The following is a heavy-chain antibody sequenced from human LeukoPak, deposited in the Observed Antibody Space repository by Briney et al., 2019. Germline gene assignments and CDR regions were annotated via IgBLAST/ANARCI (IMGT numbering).Heavy chain of an antibody. D-gene: IGHD1-1*01. CDR1: GYPFTGYF. CDR2: IKPNSGGT. J-gene: IGHJ4*02. CDR3: ARDRHWNQGNFDY. V-gene: IGHV1-2*02. Sequence: ASVKVSCKASGYPFTGYFMHWVRQAPGQGLEWMGWIKPNSGGTNYAQKFQGRVTMTRDTSINTAFMELSRLRSDDTAVYYCARDRHWNQGNFDYWGQGTLVTVSS.